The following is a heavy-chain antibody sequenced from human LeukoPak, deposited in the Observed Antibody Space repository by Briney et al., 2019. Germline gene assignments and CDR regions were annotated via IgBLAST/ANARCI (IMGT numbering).Heavy chain of an antibody. D-gene: IGHD6-13*01. CDR2: IYYSGAT. V-gene: IGHV4-59*01. Sequence: SETLSLTCTVSGGSISSYYWSWIRQPPGKGLEWIGYIYYSGATNYNHSLKSRVTISVDSSKNPFSQQLRSVTAADAAVYYCARGVYIAAAQYGYWGQGTLVTVSS. CDR3: ARGVYIAAAQYGY. CDR1: GGSISSYY. J-gene: IGHJ4*02.